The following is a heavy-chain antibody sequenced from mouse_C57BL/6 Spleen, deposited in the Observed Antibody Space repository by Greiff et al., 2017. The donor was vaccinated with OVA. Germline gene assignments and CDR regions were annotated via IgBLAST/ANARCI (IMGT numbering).Heavy chain of an antibody. V-gene: IGHV1-18*01. CDR2: INPNNGGT. CDR1: GYTFTDYN. CDR3: ARPDPWFAY. Sequence: EVKLVESGPELVKPGASVKIPCKASGYTFTDYNMDWVKQSHGKSLEWIGDINPNNGGTIYNQKFKGKATLTVDKSSSTAYMELRSLTSEDTAVYYCARPDPWFAYWGQGTLVTVSA. J-gene: IGHJ3*01.